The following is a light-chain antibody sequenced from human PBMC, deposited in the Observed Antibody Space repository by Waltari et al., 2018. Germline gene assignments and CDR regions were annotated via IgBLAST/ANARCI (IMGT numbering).Light chain of an antibody. CDR2: ASS. CDR3: QQYNKWPPWT. V-gene: IGKV3-15*01. Sequence: EVLLTQSPVTLSVSPGEPATLSCRASESVNSDLAWYYQKPGQAPRLLMYASSARATGVPVRFTGSGFDTDFTLTISSLQSEDLGIYHCQQYNKWPPWTFGQGTKVEIK. CDR1: ESVNSD. J-gene: IGKJ1*01.